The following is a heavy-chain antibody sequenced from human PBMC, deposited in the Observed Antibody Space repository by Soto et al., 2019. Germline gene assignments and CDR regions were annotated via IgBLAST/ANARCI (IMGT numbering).Heavy chain of an antibody. CDR2: IIPIFGTA. CDR3: XXXXXXXXXXXXXXXXXXDV. J-gene: IGHJ6*02. CDR1: GGTFSSYA. V-gene: IGHV1-69*12. Sequence: QVQLVQSGAEVKKPGSSVKVSCKASGGTFSSYAISWVRQAPGQGLEWMGGIIPIFGTANYAQKFQGRVTITADESTSTAYMELSSLRAEDTAVYYXXXXXXXXXXXXXXXXXXXDVWXQGTTVTVSS.